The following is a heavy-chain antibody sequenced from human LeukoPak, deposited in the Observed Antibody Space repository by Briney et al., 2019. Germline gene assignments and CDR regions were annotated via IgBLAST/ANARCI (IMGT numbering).Heavy chain of an antibody. CDR3: ARARDGYNFYFDY. V-gene: IGHV4-59*01. J-gene: IGHJ4*02. D-gene: IGHD5-24*01. Sequence: SETLSLTCTVSGGSINHYHWNWIRQPPGKGLEWIGYIYYSGSTNYNPSLKSRVTISVDTSNNQFSLKLNSVAAADTAVYYCARARDGYNFYFDYWGQGTLVTVSS. CDR2: IYYSGST. CDR1: GGSINHYH.